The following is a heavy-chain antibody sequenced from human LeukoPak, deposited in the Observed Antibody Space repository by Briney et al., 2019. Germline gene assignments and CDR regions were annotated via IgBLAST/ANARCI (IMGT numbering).Heavy chain of an antibody. D-gene: IGHD2-21*02. CDR3: ARHADGVATATFDY. CDR1: GGSISSYY. CDR2: IYYSGST. V-gene: IGHV4-59*08. J-gene: IGHJ4*02. Sequence: PSETLSLTCTVSGGSISSYYWSWIRQPPGKGLEWIGYIYYSGSTNYNPSLKSRVTISVDTSKNQFSLKLSSVTAADTAVYYCARHADGVATATFDYWGQGTLVTVSS.